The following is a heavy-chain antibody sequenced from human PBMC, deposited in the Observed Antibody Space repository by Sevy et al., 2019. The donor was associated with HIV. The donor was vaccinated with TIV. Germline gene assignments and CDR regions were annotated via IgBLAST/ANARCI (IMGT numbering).Heavy chain of an antibody. J-gene: IGHJ6*02. CDR2: IKQDGSEK. CDR1: GFTFSSYW. CDR3: XREGITSRMDV. D-gene: IGHD3-10*01. Sequence: GGSLRLSCAASGFTFSSYWMSWVRQAPGKGLEWVANIKQDGSEKYYVDSVKGRFTISRDNAKNSLYLQMNSLRAEDTXXXYCXREGITSRMDVWGQGTTVTVSS. V-gene: IGHV3-7*01.